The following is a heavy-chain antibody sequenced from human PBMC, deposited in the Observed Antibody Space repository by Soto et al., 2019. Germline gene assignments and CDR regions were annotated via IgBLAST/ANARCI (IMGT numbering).Heavy chain of an antibody. CDR2: IYYSGST. CDR3: AREHLDCSSTSCYDGGGYYYGMDV. Sequence: TVSGGSISSGDYYWSWIRQPPGKGLEWIGYIYYSGSTYYNPSLKSRVTISVDTSKSQFSLKLSSVTAADTAVYYCAREHLDCSSTSCYDGGGYYYGMDVWGQGTTVTVSS. J-gene: IGHJ6*02. CDR1: GGSISSGDYY. D-gene: IGHD2-2*01. V-gene: IGHV4-30-4*01.